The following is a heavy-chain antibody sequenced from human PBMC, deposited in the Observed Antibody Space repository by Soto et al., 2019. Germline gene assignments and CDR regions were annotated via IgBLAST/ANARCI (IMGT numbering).Heavy chain of an antibody. Sequence: QVQLVQSGAEVKKPGSSVKVSCKASGGTFSSYAISWVRQAPGQGLEWMGGIIPIFGTANYAQKFQGRVKSPDDESTGKAYMELSSLRSDDTAVDYCSIGDWGWDCHHDYWGQGTLVTVSS. D-gene: IGHD2-21*02. CDR1: GGTFSSYA. J-gene: IGHJ4*02. V-gene: IGHV1-69*01. CDR2: IIPIFGTA. CDR3: SIGDWGWDCHHDY.